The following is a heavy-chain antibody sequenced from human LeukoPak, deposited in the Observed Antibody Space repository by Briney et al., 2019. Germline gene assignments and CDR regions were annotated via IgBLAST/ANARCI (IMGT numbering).Heavy chain of an antibody. Sequence: GGSLRLSCAASGFTFSSYGMHWVRQAPGKGLEWVAFIRYDGSNKYYADSVKGRFTISRDNSKNTLYLQMNSLRAEDTAVYYCAKDRRILRFLVAGAFDIWGQGTMVTVSS. V-gene: IGHV3-30*02. CDR1: GFTFSSYG. CDR3: AKDRRILRFLVAGAFDI. CDR2: IRYDGSNK. J-gene: IGHJ3*02. D-gene: IGHD3-3*01.